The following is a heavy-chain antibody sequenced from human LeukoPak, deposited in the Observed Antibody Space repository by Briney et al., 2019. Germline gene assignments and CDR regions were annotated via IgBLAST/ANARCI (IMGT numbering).Heavy chain of an antibody. J-gene: IGHJ4*02. V-gene: IGHV1-2*02. D-gene: IGHD3-3*01. CDR3: ATLTDFWSGYVDYFDY. CDR2: INPNSGGT. CDR1: GYTFTGYY. Sequence: ASVKVSCKASGYTFTGYYMHWVRQAPGQGLEWMGWINPNSGGTNYAQKFQGRVTMTRDTSISTAYMELSSLRSEDTAVYYCATLTDFWSGYVDYFDYWGQGTLVTVSS.